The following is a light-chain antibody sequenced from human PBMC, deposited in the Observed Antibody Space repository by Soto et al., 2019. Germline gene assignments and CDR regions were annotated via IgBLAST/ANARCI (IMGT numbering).Light chain of an antibody. V-gene: IGKV4-1*01. J-gene: IGKJ1*01. CDR2: WAS. Sequence: DIVMTQSPESLAVSLGERATINCKSSQNLLYISNNKNYLAWYQQKPGQPPKLLAYWASTREPGVPDRFSGSGSGTEFTLTISSLQVEDGAVYYCQQFYTAPWTCGQGTKVEI. CDR3: QQFYTAPWT. CDR1: QNLLYISNNKNY.